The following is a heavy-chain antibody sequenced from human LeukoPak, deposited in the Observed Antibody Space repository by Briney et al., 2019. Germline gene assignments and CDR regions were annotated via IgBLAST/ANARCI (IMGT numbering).Heavy chain of an antibody. J-gene: IGHJ4*02. CDR1: GFTFSSYA. D-gene: IGHD2-2*01. CDR3: AKERCSSTICSDDY. CDR2: ISGSGDST. V-gene: IGHV3-23*01. Sequence: GGSLRLSCAASGFTFSSYAMSWVRQAPGKGLEWVSSISGSGDSTYYADSVKGRFTISRDNSKNTLYLQMNSLSAADTAVYYCAKERCSSTICSDDYWGQGTLVTVSS.